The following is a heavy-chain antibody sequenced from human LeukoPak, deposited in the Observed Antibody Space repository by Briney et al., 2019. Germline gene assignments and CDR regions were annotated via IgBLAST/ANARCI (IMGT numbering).Heavy chain of an antibody. CDR2: INSNSGGT. J-gene: IGHJ4*02. V-gene: IGHV1-2*06. CDR3: ARDGSGSGYLYYFDS. Sequence: ASVKVSCKASGYSFSDYCIHWVRQAPGQGLEWMGRINSNSGGTSYAQNFQGRVTMTRDTSISTAYMEVSGLTSDDTAVYYCARDGSGSGYLYYFDSWGQGTLVSVSS. CDR1: GYSFSDYC. D-gene: IGHD3-10*01.